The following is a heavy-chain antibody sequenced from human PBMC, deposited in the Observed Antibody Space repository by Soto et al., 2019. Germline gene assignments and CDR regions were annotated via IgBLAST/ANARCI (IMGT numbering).Heavy chain of an antibody. CDR3: AKDLARYLEWSDGMDV. Sequence: QVQLVESGGGGVQRGRSLRLSCTTAGFTFKNYGMHWVRHAPGKGLEWVAVIFYAGSNAYYADSVKGRCTASRDNFKNTLYLQMNRLRAEDTAVYYCAKDLARYLEWSDGMDVWGQGPTVSVSS. CDR2: IFYAGSNA. V-gene: IGHV3-33*06. J-gene: IGHJ6*02. CDR1: GFTFKNYG. D-gene: IGHD3-3*01.